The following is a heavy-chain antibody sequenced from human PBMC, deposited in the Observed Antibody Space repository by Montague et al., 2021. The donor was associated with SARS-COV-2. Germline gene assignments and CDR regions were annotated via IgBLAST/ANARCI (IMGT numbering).Heavy chain of an antibody. J-gene: IGHJ5*02. CDR3: ARFPYYYDNWFDP. CDR2: IYYSGST. D-gene: IGHD3-22*01. V-gene: IGHV4-39*07. Sequence: SETLSLTCTVSGGSIGSSSYYWGWIRQPPGKGLEWIGSIYYSGSTYYNPSLKSRVTISVDTSKNQFSLKLSSVTAADTAAYYCARFPYYYDNWFDPWGQGTLVTVSS. CDR1: GGSIGSSSYY.